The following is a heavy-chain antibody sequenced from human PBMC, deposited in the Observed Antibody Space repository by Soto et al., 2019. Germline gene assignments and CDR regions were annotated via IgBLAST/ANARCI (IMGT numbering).Heavy chain of an antibody. Sequence: PGGSLRLSCAASGFSFSNYGMHWVRQAPGKGLEWVAVISYDGSNKYYADSVKGRFTISRDNSKNTLYLQMNSLRAEDTAVYFCAKDRSAAAASPVYFFDYWGQGTLVTSPQ. J-gene: IGHJ4*02. D-gene: IGHD6-13*01. CDR1: GFSFSNYG. CDR2: ISYDGSNK. V-gene: IGHV3-30*18. CDR3: AKDRSAAAASPVYFFDY.